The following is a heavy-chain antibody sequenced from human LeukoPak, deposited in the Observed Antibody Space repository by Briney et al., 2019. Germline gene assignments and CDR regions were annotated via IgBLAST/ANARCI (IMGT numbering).Heavy chain of an antibody. CDR1: GFTFRSCA. V-gene: IGHV3-23*01. D-gene: IGHD5-18*01. Sequence: GGSLRLSCAASGFTFRSCAMSGVRQAPGKELEWVSAISGSGGSTYYADSVKDRFTISRDNSKNTLYLQMNSLRAEDTAVYYCAKVLRGYIAMDKGGYNGMDVWGQGTTVTVSS. CDR3: AKVLRGYIAMDKGGYNGMDV. CDR2: ISGSGGST. J-gene: IGHJ6*02.